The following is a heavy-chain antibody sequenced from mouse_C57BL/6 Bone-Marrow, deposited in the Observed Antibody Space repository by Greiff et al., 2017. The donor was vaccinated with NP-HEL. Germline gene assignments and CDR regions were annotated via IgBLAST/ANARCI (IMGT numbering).Heavy chain of an antibody. CDR3: ASQLRLRRNYAMDY. CDR2: ISNLAYSI. CDR1: GFTFSDYG. J-gene: IGHJ4*01. D-gene: IGHD3-2*02. Sequence: EVHLVESGGGLVQPGGSLKLSCAASGFTFSDYGMAWVRQAPRKGPEWVAFISNLAYSIYYADTVTGRFTISRENAKNTLYLEMSSLRSEDTAMYYCASQLRLRRNYAMDYWGQGTSVTVSS. V-gene: IGHV5-15*01.